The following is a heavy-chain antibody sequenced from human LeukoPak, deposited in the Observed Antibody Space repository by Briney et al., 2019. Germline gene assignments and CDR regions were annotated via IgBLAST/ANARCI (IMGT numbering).Heavy chain of an antibody. CDR2: IYHSGST. CDR1: GYSTSSGYY. V-gene: IGHV4-38-2*01. Sequence: SETLSLTCAVSGYSTSSGYYWGWIRQPPGKGLEWIGSIYHSGSTYYNPSLKSRVTISVDTSKNQFSLKLSSVTAADTAVYYCARLEGVDYWGQGTLVTVSS. CDR3: ARLEGVDY. D-gene: IGHD3-10*01. J-gene: IGHJ4*02.